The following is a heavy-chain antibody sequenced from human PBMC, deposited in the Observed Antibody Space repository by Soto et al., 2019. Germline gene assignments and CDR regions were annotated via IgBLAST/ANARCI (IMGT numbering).Heavy chain of an antibody. CDR2: MNPNSGNT. Sequence: QVQLVQSGAEVKKPGASVKVSCKASGYTFTSYDINWVRQATGQGLEWMGWMNPNSGNTDYAQKFQGRVNMTRSTSISTAYMELSSLRSEDTAVYYCARVPGRSGYYADWGQGTLVTVSS. CDR1: GYTFTSYD. CDR3: ARVPGRSGYYAD. J-gene: IGHJ4*02. V-gene: IGHV1-8*02. D-gene: IGHD3-3*01.